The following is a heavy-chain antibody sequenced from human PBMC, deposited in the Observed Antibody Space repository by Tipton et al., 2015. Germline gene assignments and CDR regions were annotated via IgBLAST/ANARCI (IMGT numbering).Heavy chain of an antibody. CDR1: GGSISSSNW. V-gene: IGHV4-4*02. D-gene: IGHD3-22*01. CDR2: IYHSGTT. CDR3: AREVWYNDSTGYDY. Sequence: TLSLTCAVSGGSISSSNWWSWVRQPPGKGLEWIGEIYHSGTTNYNPSLKSRVTISVDKSKNQYSLKLSSVTAADTAVYYCAREVWYNDSTGYDYWGQGTLVTVSS. J-gene: IGHJ4*02.